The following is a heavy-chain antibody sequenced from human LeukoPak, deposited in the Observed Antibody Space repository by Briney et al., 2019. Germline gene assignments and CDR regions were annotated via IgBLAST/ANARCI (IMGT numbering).Heavy chain of an antibody. Sequence: SGTLSLTCAVSGGSISSSNWWSWVRQPPGKGLEWIGEIYHSGSTNYNPSLKSRVTISVDKSKNQFSLKLSSVTAADTAVYYCAKGHSGYSPCFDYWGQGTLVTVSS. D-gene: IGHD3-22*01. CDR3: AKGHSGYSPCFDY. CDR2: IYHSGST. CDR1: GGSISSSNW. V-gene: IGHV4-4*02. J-gene: IGHJ4*02.